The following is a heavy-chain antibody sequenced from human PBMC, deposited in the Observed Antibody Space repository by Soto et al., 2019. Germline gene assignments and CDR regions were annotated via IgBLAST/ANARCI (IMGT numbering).Heavy chain of an antibody. V-gene: IGHV3-23*01. D-gene: IGHD3-22*01. CDR3: AKDRTMIVVVITHHMDV. J-gene: IGHJ6*02. CDR1: GFTFSSYA. CDR2: ISGSGGST. Sequence: GSLRLSCAASGFTFSSYAMSWVRQAPGKGLEWVSAISGSGGSTYYADSVKGRFTISRDNSKNTLYLQMNSLRAEDTAVYYCAKDRTMIVVVITHHMDVWGQGTTVTV.